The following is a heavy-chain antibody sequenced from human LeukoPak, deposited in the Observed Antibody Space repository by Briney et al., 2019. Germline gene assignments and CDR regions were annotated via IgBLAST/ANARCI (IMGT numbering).Heavy chain of an antibody. CDR2: ISAYNGNT. V-gene: IGHV1-18*01. Sequence: GASVKVSCKASGYTFTSYGISWVRQAPGQGLEWMGWISAYNGNTNYAHKLQGRLTITTDTSTSTANMELRSLRSDDTAGYYCARDRGGYDFGRWGQGTLVTVSS. CDR3: ARDRGGYDFGR. J-gene: IGHJ5*02. CDR1: GYTFTSYG. D-gene: IGHD5-12*01.